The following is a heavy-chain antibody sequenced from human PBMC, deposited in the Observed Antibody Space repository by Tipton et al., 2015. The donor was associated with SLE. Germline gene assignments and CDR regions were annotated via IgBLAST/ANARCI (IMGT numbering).Heavy chain of an antibody. Sequence: SLRLSCAASGFTFDDYAMHWVRQAPGKGLEWVSGISWNSGSIGYADSVKGRFTISRDNAKNSLYLQMNSLRAEDTALYYCAKDTRGVLVVYARAAFDIWGQGTMVTVSS. CDR3: AKDTRGVLVVYARAAFDI. J-gene: IGHJ3*02. V-gene: IGHV3-9*01. CDR1: GFTFDDYA. CDR2: ISWNSGSI. D-gene: IGHD2-8*02.